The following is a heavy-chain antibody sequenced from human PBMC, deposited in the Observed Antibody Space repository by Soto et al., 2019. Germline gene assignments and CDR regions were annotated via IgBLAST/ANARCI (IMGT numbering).Heavy chain of an antibody. CDR2: IIPIFGTA. D-gene: IGHD3-16*01. CDR1: GGTFSSYA. V-gene: IGHV1-69*13. J-gene: IGHJ3*02. CDR3: ARDRSMGAGGYDAFDI. Sequence: ASVKVSCKASGGTFSSYAISWVRQAPGQGLEWMGGIIPIFGTANYAQKFQGRVTITADESTSTAYMELSSLRSEDTAVYYCARDRSMGAGGYDAFDIWGQGTMVTVSS.